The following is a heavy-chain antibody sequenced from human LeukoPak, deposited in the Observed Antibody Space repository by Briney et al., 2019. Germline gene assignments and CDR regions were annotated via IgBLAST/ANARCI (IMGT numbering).Heavy chain of an antibody. Sequence: SETLSLTCTVSGGSISSYYWSWIRQPPGKGLEWIGYIYYSGSTNYNPSLKSRVTISVDTSKNQFSLKLSSVTAADTAVYYCARGSSSSWFRLYNWFDPWGQGTLVTVSS. CDR2: IYYSGST. J-gene: IGHJ5*02. CDR1: GGSISSYY. CDR3: ARGSSSSWFRLYNWFDP. D-gene: IGHD6-13*01. V-gene: IGHV4-59*12.